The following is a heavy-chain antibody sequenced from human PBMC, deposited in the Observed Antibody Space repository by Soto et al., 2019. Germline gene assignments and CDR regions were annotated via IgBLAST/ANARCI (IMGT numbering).Heavy chain of an antibody. CDR1: GGSITSNW. CDR3: MTNDWYRFAP. CDR2: IHPSGSF. Sequence: QVQLQESGPGLVNPSGTLSLTCAVSGGSITSNWWSWVRQPPGKGLEWIGEIHPSGSFNYNPSLRSRVTITIDKSKTKLSLNLTCGTAADPTVHYCMTNDWYRFAPVGHGTMITVSS. V-gene: IGHV4-4*02. J-gene: IGHJ5*02. D-gene: IGHD3-9*01.